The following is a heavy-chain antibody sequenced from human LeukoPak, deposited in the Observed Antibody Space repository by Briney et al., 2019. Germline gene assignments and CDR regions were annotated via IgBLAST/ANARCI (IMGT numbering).Heavy chain of an antibody. CDR1: GFSFSDYY. V-gene: IGHV3-11*05. CDR3: ARAYCSGKHGY. J-gene: IGHJ4*02. D-gene: IGHD3-10*01. Sequence: PGGSLRLSCAASGFSFSDYYMSWMPQAPGKGLEWVSYISSSSSHTSYADSVKGRFTISRNNAKNTLYLQMDSLKYDDTAVYYCARAYCSGKHGYWGQGTLVTVSS. CDR2: ISSSSSHT.